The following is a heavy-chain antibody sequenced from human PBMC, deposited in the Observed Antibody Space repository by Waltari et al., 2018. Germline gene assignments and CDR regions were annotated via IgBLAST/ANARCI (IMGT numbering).Heavy chain of an antibody. Sequence: QVQLQESGPGLVKPSETLSLTCTVSGGSISSYYWSWIRQPAGKGLEWIGRIYTSGSTNYNPALKSLVTMSVDTSKNQFSLKLSAVTAADTAVYYCARGSNGGKFHYYYYMDVWGKGTTVTVSS. J-gene: IGHJ6*03. D-gene: IGHD2-15*01. CDR1: GGSISSYY. V-gene: IGHV4-4*07. CDR3: ARGSNGGKFHYYYYMDV. CDR2: IYTSGST.